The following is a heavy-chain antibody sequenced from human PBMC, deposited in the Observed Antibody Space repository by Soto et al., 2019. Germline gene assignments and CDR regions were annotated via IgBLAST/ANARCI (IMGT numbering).Heavy chain of an antibody. CDR2: VSANNGHT. D-gene: IGHD2-8*01. Sequence: ASVKVSCKASGFTFSNYGLNWVRQAPGQGLEWMGWVSANNGHTNYAQNLQGRVSMKTDTTTSTAYMELRGLTFEDTAVYYCARDMESVTAKHFFYYYAMDVWGQGTTVTVS. CDR3: ARDMESVTAKHFFYYYAMDV. V-gene: IGHV1-18*01. J-gene: IGHJ6*02. CDR1: GFTFSNYG.